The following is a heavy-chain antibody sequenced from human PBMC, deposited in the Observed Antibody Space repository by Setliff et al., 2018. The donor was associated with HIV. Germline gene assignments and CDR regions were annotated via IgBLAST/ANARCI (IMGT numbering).Heavy chain of an antibody. CDR1: GFNFKTYG. J-gene: IGHJ4*02. V-gene: IGHV3-48*04. D-gene: IGHD3-22*01. CDR3: AGVDNSGYSVY. Sequence: QSGGSLRLSCAASGFNFKTYGMTWVRQAPGKGLEWVSYISSSGSTIYYADSVKGRFTISRDNARNSLYLQMNSLGAEDTAVYYCAGVDNSGYSVYWGQGTLVTVSS. CDR2: ISSSGSTI.